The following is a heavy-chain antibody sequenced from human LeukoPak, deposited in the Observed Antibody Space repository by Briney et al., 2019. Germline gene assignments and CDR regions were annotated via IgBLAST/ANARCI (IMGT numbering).Heavy chain of an antibody. D-gene: IGHD5-12*01. Sequence: PSETLSLTCTVSGGSISSSSYYWGWIRQPPGKGLEWIGSIYYSGSTYYNPSLKSRVTISVDTSKNQFSLRLSSVTAADTAVYYCAISYSGYLTATRRAFDIWGQGTMVTVSS. CDR1: GGSISSSSYY. V-gene: IGHV4-39*07. CDR2: IYYSGST. CDR3: AISYSGYLTATRRAFDI. J-gene: IGHJ3*02.